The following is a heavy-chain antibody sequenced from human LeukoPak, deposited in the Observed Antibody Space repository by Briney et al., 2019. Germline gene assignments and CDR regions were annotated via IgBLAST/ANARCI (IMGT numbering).Heavy chain of an antibody. CDR3: AKSIAGGYYYYGMDV. CDR2: LSGSGGGT. V-gene: IGHV3-23*01. CDR1: GFTFSTYP. J-gene: IGHJ6*02. D-gene: IGHD2-21*01. Sequence: PGGSLRLSCAASGFTFSTYPMSWVRQAPGKGLVSVSGLSGSGGGTYYADPVEGRFTISRDNSKNTLYLQMNSLRAEDTAVYYCAKSIAGGYYYYGMDVWGQGTTVTVSS.